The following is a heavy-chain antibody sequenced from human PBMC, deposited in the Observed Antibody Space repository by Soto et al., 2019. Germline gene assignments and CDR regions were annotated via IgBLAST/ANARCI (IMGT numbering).Heavy chain of an antibody. Sequence: QVHLVQSGAEVKKPGASVKVSCKASSYTFTTYGIDWVRQAPGQGLEWMGWISTHNGNANYAQKSQGRATMTKDTSTSTAYMELRSLRSDHTAMYYCARDGWAGPQDYWGQGTLVTVSS. D-gene: IGHD6-19*01. CDR2: ISTHNGNA. CDR1: SYTFTTYG. CDR3: ARDGWAGPQDY. V-gene: IGHV1-18*04. J-gene: IGHJ4*02.